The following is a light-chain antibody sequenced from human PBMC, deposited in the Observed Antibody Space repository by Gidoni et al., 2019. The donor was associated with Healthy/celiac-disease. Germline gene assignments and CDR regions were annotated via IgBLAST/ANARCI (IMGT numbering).Light chain of an antibody. CDR2: EGS. V-gene: IGLV2-23*01. Sequence: QSALTQPASVSGSPGPSITISCTGTSSDVGSYNLVAWYQQHPGKAPKIMIYEGSKRPSGVSNRFSGTKSGNTASLTISGLQAEDEADYYCCSYAGSSPYVFGTGTKVTVL. J-gene: IGLJ1*01. CDR3: CSYAGSSPYV. CDR1: SSDVGSYNL.